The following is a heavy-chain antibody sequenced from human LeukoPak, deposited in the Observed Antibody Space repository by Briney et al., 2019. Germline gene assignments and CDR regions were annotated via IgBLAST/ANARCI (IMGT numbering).Heavy chain of an antibody. V-gene: IGHV1-2*02. Sequence: ASVKVSCKASGYTFTGYYMHWVRQAPGQGLEWMGWINPNSGGTNYAQKFQGRVTMTRDTSISTAYMELSRLRSDDTAVYYCARDRITIFGVVTVDAFDIWGQGTMVTVSS. CDR2: INPNSGGT. D-gene: IGHD3-3*01. CDR3: ARDRITIFGVVTVDAFDI. J-gene: IGHJ3*02. CDR1: GYTFTGYY.